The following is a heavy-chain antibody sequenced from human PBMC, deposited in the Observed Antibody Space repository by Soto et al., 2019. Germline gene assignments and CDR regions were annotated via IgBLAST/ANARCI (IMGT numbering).Heavy chain of an antibody. D-gene: IGHD4-17*01. V-gene: IGHV4-59*08. CDR2: VYYTGDT. J-gene: IGHJ6*02. CDR3: VRQGIDYLHGLVDV. CDR1: SGPDRSHN. Sequence: QVQLQQSGPRLVKPSETLSLTCTVSSGPDRSHNWGWIRQPPGRGLEWIGYVYYTGDTAYNPSLNGRVTISANTSTNDISLTLNSVTAADTAVYYCVRQGIDYLHGLVDVWGQGTTVSVSS.